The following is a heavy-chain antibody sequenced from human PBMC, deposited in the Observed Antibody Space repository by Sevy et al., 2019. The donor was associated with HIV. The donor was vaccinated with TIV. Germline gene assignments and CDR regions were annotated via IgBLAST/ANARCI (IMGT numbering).Heavy chain of an antibody. Sequence: GGSLRLSCAASGFTFSRYWMHWVRQAPGKGLVWVSLITSDGNSTAYADSMKGRFTISRDNAKSTLYMQMNSLRAEDTALYFCVRDSAGNGYDIDYWGQGNLVTVSS. CDR3: VRDSAGNGYDIDY. J-gene: IGHJ4*02. CDR2: ITSDGNST. CDR1: GFTFSRYW. D-gene: IGHD5-12*01. V-gene: IGHV3-74*01.